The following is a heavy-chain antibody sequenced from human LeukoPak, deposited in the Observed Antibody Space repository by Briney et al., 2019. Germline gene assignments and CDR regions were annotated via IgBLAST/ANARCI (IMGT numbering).Heavy chain of an antibody. CDR3: AKSVVVITFRFDG. J-gene: IGHJ4*02. V-gene: IGHV3-23*01. CDR1: GFTFNSYV. Sequence: GGSLRLSCAASGFTFNSYVMSWVRQAPGKGLEWVSAINGGGGNTYYADSVKGRFTISRDNSKNMVYLQMNTLRADDTAVYYCAKSVVVITFRFDGWGQGALVTVSS. D-gene: IGHD2-15*01. CDR2: INGGGGNT.